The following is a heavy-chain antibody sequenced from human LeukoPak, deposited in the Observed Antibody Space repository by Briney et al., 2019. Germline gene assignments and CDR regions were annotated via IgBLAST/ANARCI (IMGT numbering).Heavy chain of an antibody. V-gene: IGHV1-3*01. Sequence: ASVNVSCKASGYTFTSYAMHWVRQAPGQRLEWMGWINAGNGNTKYSQKFQGRVTITRDTSASTAYMELSSLRSEDTAVYYCARDPSYYYDSSGYYYGGYFDLWGRGTLVTVSS. CDR1: GYTFTSYA. CDR3: ARDPSYYYDSSGYYYGGYFDL. CDR2: INAGNGNT. J-gene: IGHJ2*01. D-gene: IGHD3-22*01.